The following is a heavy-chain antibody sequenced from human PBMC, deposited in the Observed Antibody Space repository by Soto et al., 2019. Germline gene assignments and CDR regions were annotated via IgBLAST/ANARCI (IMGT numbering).Heavy chain of an antibody. V-gene: IGHV1-69*01. D-gene: IGHD5-18*01. CDR3: AGSGYSYGDYYYYGMDV. CDR1: GGTFSSYA. J-gene: IGHJ6*02. Sequence: QVQLVQSGAEVKKPGSSVKVSCKASGGTFSSYAISWVRQAPGQGLEWMGGIIPIFGTANYAQKFKGRVTITADESRSTAYMELSSLRSEDTAVYYCAGSGYSYGDYYYYGMDVWGQGTTVTVSS. CDR2: IIPIFGTA.